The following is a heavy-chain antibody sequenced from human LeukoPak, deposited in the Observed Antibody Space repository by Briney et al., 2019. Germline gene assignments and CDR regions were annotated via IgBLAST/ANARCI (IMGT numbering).Heavy chain of an antibody. D-gene: IGHD2-8*01. CDR2: ISSSSSTI. CDR1: GFTFSSYS. J-gene: IGHJ6*03. CDR3: ARDPGLCTNGVCYPPTPHMDV. V-gene: IGHV3-48*01. Sequence: PGGSLRLSCAASGFTFSSYSMNWVRQAPGKGLEWVSYISSSSSTIYYADSVKGRFTISRDNAKNSLYLQMNSLRAEDTAVYYCARDPGLCTNGVCYPPTPHMDVWGKGTTVTVSS.